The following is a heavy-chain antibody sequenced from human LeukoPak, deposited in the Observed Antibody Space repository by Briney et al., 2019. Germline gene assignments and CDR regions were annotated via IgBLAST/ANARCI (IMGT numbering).Heavy chain of an antibody. Sequence: PGGSLRLSCAASGFTFSSYAMHWVRQAPGKGLEWVAVISYDGSNKYYADSVKGRFTISRDNAKNSLYLQMNSLRAEDTAVYYCARGSYDYVWGRISNGFDYWGQGTLVTVSS. CDR2: ISYDGSNK. J-gene: IGHJ4*02. V-gene: IGHV3-30*04. D-gene: IGHD3-16*01. CDR1: GFTFSSYA. CDR3: ARGSYDYVWGRISNGFDY.